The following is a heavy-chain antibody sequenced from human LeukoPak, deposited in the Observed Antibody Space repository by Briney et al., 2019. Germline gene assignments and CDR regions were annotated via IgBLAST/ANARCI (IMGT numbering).Heavy chain of an antibody. Sequence: PGRSLRLSCAASGXAFSSYDMHWVRQAPGKGLEWVAVISYDGSDKYYVDSVKGRFTISRDNSKNTLYLQMNSLKAEDAAVYYCARVLSGSYDNYFDYWGQGTLVTVSS. CDR2: ISYDGSDK. D-gene: IGHD1-26*01. CDR1: GXAFSSYD. J-gene: IGHJ4*02. V-gene: IGHV3-30*03. CDR3: ARVLSGSYDNYFDY.